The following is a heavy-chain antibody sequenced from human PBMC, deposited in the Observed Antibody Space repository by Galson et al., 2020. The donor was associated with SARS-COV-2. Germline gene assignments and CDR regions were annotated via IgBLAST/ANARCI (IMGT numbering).Heavy chain of an antibody. Sequence: GGSLRLSCAASGFIFSNHAIHWVRQAPGKGLEWVAQIFYDGSDKYYGDSVRGRFTISRDSPKNMVYLQMNNLKVDDTAVYYCARDGQLSSGWAFDYWGQGTLVTVSS. CDR3: ARDGQLSSGWAFDY. V-gene: IGHV3-33*01. J-gene: IGHJ4*02. D-gene: IGHD6-19*01. CDR1: GFIFSNHA. CDR2: IFYDGSDK.